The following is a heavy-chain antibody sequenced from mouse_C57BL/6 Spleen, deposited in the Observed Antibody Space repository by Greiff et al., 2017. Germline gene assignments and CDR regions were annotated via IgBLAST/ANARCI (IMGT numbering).Heavy chain of an antibody. J-gene: IGHJ2*01. V-gene: IGHV5-6*01. CDR2: ISSGGSYT. Sequence: EVQRVESGGDLVKPGGSLKLSCAASGFTFSSYGMSWVRQTPDKRLEWVATISSGGSYTYYPDSVKGRFTISRDNAKNTLYLQMSSLKSEDTAMYYWARHQTYGSSLYYFDYWGQGTTLTVSS. CDR1: GFTFSSYG. CDR3: ARHQTYGSSLYYFDY. D-gene: IGHD1-1*01.